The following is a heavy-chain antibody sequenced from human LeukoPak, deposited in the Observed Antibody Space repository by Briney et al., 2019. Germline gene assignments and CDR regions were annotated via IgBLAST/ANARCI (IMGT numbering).Heavy chain of an antibody. V-gene: IGHV5-51*01. D-gene: IGHD3-9*01. CDR1: GYSFTSYW. Sequence: GESLMISCKGSGYSFTSYWIGWVRQMPGKGLEWMGIIYPGDSDTRYSPSFQGQVTISADKSISTAYLQWSSLKASDTAMYYCARRYYDILTGYQPGYFDLWGRGTLVTVSS. CDR2: IYPGDSDT. CDR3: ARRYYDILTGYQPGYFDL. J-gene: IGHJ2*01.